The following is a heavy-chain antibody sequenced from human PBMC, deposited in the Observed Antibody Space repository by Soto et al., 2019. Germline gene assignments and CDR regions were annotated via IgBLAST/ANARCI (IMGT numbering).Heavy chain of an antibody. J-gene: IGHJ4*01. CDR2: IRQDGSEK. Sequence: PGGSLRLSCAASGFSFSRYWMSWVRQAPGKGLEWVATIRQDGSEKHYVDSVEGRFTISRDNAEGSLSLQMNSLRADDTAVYYCARGCGSAHCPYYFAYWGQGTLVTVSS. V-gene: IGHV3-7*04. CDR3: ARGCGSAHCPYYFAY. CDR1: GFSFSRYW. D-gene: IGHD2-21*01.